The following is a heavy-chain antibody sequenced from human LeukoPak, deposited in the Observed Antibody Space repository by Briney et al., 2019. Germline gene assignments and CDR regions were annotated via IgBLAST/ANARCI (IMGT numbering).Heavy chain of an antibody. J-gene: IGHJ4*02. CDR1: GFTFRSYS. Sequence: VGSLRLSCAASGFTFRSYSMNWVRQAPGKGLEWVSYISSSSSTIYYADSVKGRFTISRDNAKNSLYLQTNSLSAEDTAVYYCARDLDNSGPRNDYWGQGTLVTVSS. D-gene: IGHD1-1*01. V-gene: IGHV3-48*01. CDR2: ISSSSSTI. CDR3: ARDLDNSGPRNDY.